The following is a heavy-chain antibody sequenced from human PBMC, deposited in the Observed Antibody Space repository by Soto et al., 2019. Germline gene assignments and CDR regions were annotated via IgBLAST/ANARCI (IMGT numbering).Heavy chain of an antibody. CDR3: ARSIVVVTAADY. D-gene: IGHD2-21*02. Sequence: QVQLVQSGAEVKKPGASVKVSCKASGYTFADYAMHWVRQAPGQRLEWMGWINAGNGNTKYSQKFQGRVTITSDTSASTAYMELSSLRSEDTAVYYCARSIVVVTAADYWGQGTLVTVSS. V-gene: IGHV1-3*01. J-gene: IGHJ4*02. CDR1: GYTFADYA. CDR2: INAGNGNT.